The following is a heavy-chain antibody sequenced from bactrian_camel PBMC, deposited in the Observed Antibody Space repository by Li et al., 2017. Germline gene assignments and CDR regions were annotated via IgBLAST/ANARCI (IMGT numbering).Heavy chain of an antibody. J-gene: IGHJ4*01. Sequence: VQLVESGGGSVQTGGSLSLSCKVSKDATNNYCMGWYRQAPGKEHEGVAFIITTSGGTSFGSSVKGRFTISQDNAKNTLYLQMNSLKPEDTAMYYCAARQLESGRLWVGWWWSPNVYNYWGQGTQVTVS. CDR3: AARQLESGRLWVGWWWSPNVYNY. CDR2: IITTSGGT. CDR1: KDATNNYC. V-gene: IGHV3S1*01. D-gene: IGHD3*01.